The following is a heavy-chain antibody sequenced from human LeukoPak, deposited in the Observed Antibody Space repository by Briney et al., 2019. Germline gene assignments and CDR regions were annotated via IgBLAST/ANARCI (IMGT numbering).Heavy chain of an antibody. D-gene: IGHD2-2*01. J-gene: IGHJ5*02. CDR2: INPNSGGT. CDR3: ARDQGRGCSRTSCWGFDP. CDR1: GYTFTGYY. Sequence: ASVKVSCKASGYTFTGYYMHWVRQAPGQGLEWMGWINPNSGGTNYAQKFQGRVTMTRDTSISTAYMELSRLRSDDTAVYYCARDQGRGCSRTSCWGFDPWGQGTLVTVSS. V-gene: IGHV1-2*02.